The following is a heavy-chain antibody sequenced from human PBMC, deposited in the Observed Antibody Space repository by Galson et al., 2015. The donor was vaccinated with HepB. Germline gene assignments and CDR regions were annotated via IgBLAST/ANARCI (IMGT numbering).Heavy chain of an antibody. Sequence: SVKVSCKASGYTFTSYAMHWVRQAPGQRLEWMGWISAYNGNTNYAQKLQGRVTMTTDTSTSTAYMELRSLRSDDTAVYYCARERIVVVVAATLGWFDPWGQGTLVAVSS. J-gene: IGHJ5*02. CDR1: GYTFTSYA. CDR2: ISAYNGNT. CDR3: ARERIVVVVAATLGWFDP. V-gene: IGHV1-18*01. D-gene: IGHD2-15*01.